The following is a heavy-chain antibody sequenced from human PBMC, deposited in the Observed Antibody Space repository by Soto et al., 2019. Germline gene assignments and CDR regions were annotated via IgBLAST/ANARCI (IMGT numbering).Heavy chain of an antibody. D-gene: IGHD6-13*01. Sequence: QVQLVESGGGVVQPGRSLRLSCAASGFTFSSYGMHWVRQAPGKGLEWVAVLSYDGSDKNYADSVKGRFTISRDNSKNTLYLQMNSLRAEDTAVYYCAKCSGNSTWYPYDYWGQGTLVTVSS. V-gene: IGHV3-30*18. CDR2: LSYDGSDK. J-gene: IGHJ4*02. CDR1: GFTFSSYG. CDR3: AKCSGNSTWYPYDY.